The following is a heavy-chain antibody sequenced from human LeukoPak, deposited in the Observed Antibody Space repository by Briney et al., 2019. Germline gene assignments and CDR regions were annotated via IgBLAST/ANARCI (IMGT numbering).Heavy chain of an antibody. J-gene: IGHJ6*02. V-gene: IGHV3-7*01. CDR2: IKQDGSDK. CDR3: ARDVGEQLWLIVGYYYYGMDV. CDR1: GFTFTKYW. Sequence: GDSLRLSCAASGFTFTKYWMTWVRQAPGKGLEWVGNIKQDGSDKNYMDSVKGRFTISRDNTKNSVYLQMSSLRAEDTAVYYCARDVGEQLWLIVGYYYYGMDVWGQGTTVTVSS. D-gene: IGHD5-18*01.